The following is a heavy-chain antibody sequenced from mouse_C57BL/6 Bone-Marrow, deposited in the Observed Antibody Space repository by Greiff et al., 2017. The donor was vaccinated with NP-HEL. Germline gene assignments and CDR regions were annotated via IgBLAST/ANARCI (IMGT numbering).Heavy chain of an antibody. Sequence: VQLQQSGAELVRPGTSVKLSCKASGYTFTSYWMHWVKQRPGQGLEWIGVIDPSDSYTNYNQKFKGKATLTVDTSSSTAYMQLSSLTSEDSAVYYCAYSYAMDYWGQGTSVTVSS. CDR1: GYTFTSYW. CDR2: IDPSDSYT. V-gene: IGHV1-59*01. D-gene: IGHD2-1*01. CDR3: AYSYAMDY. J-gene: IGHJ4*01.